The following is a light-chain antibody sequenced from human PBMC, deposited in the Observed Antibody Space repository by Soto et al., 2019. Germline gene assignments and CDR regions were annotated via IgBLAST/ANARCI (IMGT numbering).Light chain of an antibody. Sequence: EIVMTQSPATLSVSPGERATLSCRASQSFSSSLAWYQQKPGQAPRLLIYDASARATSIPARFSGSGSGTEFTLTISSLQSEDFAVYYCQQYNNWPFTFGGGIKVEI. J-gene: IGKJ4*01. CDR2: DAS. CDR1: QSFSSS. V-gene: IGKV3-15*01. CDR3: QQYNNWPFT.